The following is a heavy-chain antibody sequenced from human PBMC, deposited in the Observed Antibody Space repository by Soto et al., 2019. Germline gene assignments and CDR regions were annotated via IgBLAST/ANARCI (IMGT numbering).Heavy chain of an antibody. CDR3: ARAYSSSSFDY. CDR2: IIPILGIA. Sequence: QVQLVQSGAEVKKPGSSVKVSCKASGGTSSSYTISWVRQAPGQGLEWMGRIIPILGIANYAQKFQGRVTITADKSTSTAYMELSSLRSEDTAVYYCARAYSSSSFDYWGQGTLVTVSS. D-gene: IGHD6-6*01. V-gene: IGHV1-69*02. CDR1: GGTSSSYT. J-gene: IGHJ4*02.